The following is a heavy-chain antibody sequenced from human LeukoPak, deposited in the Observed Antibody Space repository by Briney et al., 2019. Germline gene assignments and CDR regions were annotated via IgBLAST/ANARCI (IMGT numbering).Heavy chain of an antibody. CDR1: GYTFTNYY. Sequence: ASVKVSCKASGYTFTNYYMHWVRQAPGQGLEWMGIINPSGGSTSYAQRFQGRATMTRDTSTSTVYMELRSLRSDDTAVYYCARDLKGTGGYSYGYEGDAFDIWGQGTMVTVSS. CDR2: INPSGGST. D-gene: IGHD5-18*01. CDR3: ARDLKGTGGYSYGYEGDAFDI. J-gene: IGHJ3*02. V-gene: IGHV1-46*01.